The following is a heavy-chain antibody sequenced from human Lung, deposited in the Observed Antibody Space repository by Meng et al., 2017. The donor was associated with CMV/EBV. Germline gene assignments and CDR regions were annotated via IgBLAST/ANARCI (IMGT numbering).Heavy chain of an antibody. D-gene: IGHD6-6*01. V-gene: IGHV3-21*01. Sequence: GEXXKISCAASGFTFSSYSMNWVRQAPGKGLEWVSSISSSSYIYYADSVKGRFTISRDNAKNSLYLQMNSLRAEDTAVYYCARDSSSSYYYGMAVWGQGTTVTVTS. CDR3: ARDSSSSYYYGMAV. J-gene: IGHJ6*02. CDR1: GFTFSSYS. CDR2: ISSSSYI.